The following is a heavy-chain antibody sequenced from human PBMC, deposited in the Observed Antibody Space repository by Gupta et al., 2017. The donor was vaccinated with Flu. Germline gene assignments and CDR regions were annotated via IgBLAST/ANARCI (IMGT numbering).Heavy chain of an antibody. Sequence: QVQLQQRAAGLLKPSEPLSLTSAVYNASLSVHPWTWIRQPPRTGLEWIGESYHDGSTNYNPSLKSRVSISLDTSKKQFSLNLNAVTSADTAVYYCARGAYQLPLSQASMKWFDPWGRGTLVTVSS. V-gene: IGHV4-34*01. D-gene: IGHD2-2*01. J-gene: IGHJ5*02. CDR3: ARGAYQLPLSQASMKWFDP. CDR1: NASLSVHP. CDR2: SYHDGST.